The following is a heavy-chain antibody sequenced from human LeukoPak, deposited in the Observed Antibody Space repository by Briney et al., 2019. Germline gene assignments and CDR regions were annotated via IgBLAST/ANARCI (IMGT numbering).Heavy chain of an antibody. D-gene: IGHD6-13*01. CDR2: ISSSSGTI. V-gene: IGHV3-48*01. J-gene: IGHJ3*02. CDR1: GFTFSSYS. Sequence: GGSLRLSCAASGFTFSSYSMNWVRQAPGKGLVWLSYISSSSGTIYYADSVKGRFTISRDNAKNSLYLRMNSLRAEDTAVYYCARGERYSSSWYGAFDIWGQGTMVTVSS. CDR3: ARGERYSSSWYGAFDI.